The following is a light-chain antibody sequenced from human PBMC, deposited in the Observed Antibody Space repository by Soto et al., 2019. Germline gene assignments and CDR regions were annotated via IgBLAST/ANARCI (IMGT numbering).Light chain of an antibody. CDR1: QGISNY. Sequence: DIQMTQSPSSLSASVGDRVIITCRASQGISNYLAWYQQKPGKVPNVLIYGASTLKSGVPSRFSGSGSGTDFTLTISSLQPDDVATYNCQKYDCAPFTFGPGTKVDIK. CDR2: GAS. CDR3: QKYDCAPFT. V-gene: IGKV1-27*01. J-gene: IGKJ3*01.